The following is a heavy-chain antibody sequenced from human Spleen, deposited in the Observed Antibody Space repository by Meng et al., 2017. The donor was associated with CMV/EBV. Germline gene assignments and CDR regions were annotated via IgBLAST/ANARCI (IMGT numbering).Heavy chain of an antibody. J-gene: IGHJ5*02. CDR2: INPNGGGT. CDR1: GYTFTGYY. CDR3: ARGEDYSWFDT. D-gene: IGHD4/OR15-4a*01. V-gene: IGHV1-2*02. Sequence: YCKASGYTFTGYYIHGVRQAPGQGLEWMGWINPNGGGTNYAQKFQGRVTMTRDTSISTAYMELSRLRSDDTAVYYCARGEDYSWFDTWGQGTLVTVSS.